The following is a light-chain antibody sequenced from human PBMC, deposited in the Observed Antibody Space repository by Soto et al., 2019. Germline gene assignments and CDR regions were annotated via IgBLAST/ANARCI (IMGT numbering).Light chain of an antibody. J-gene: IGLJ1*01. Sequence: QSVLTQPPSASGTPGQRVTFSCSGSSSNIGINTVNWYRQLPGTAPQLLISDNHRRPSGVPDRFSDSKSGTSASLAISGLQSEDEATYFCAAWDVSLKGFVFGTGTKVTVL. CDR1: SSNIGINT. CDR2: DNH. V-gene: IGLV1-44*01. CDR3: AAWDVSLKGFV.